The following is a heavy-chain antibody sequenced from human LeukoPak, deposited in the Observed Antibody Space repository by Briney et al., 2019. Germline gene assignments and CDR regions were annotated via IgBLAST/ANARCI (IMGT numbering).Heavy chain of an antibody. V-gene: IGHV3-11*01. J-gene: IGHJ6*03. CDR3: ARNSPTVTTFIGVYDYYYYMDV. CDR1: GVTSCDYY. D-gene: IGHD4-17*01. CDR2: ISLSVIII. Sequence: PGGSLRLSCAASGVTSCDYYMSWGRQAPGKGLEWVSYISLSVIIIYYADSVKGRFTISRDNAKNSLYLQMNSLRDEDTAVYYCARNSPTVTTFIGVYDYYYYMDVWGKGTTVTVSS.